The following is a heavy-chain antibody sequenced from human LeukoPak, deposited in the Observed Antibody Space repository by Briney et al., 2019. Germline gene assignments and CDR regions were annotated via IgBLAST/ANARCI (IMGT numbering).Heavy chain of an antibody. D-gene: IGHD3-22*01. CDR2: ISPSGGST. J-gene: IGHJ3*02. CDR1: GYTFTGYY. V-gene: IGHV1-46*01. Sequence: GASVKVSCKASGYTFTGYYMHWVRQAPGQGPEWMGVISPSGGSTTYAQKFQGRVTLTRDMSTSTDYLELSSLRSEDTAVYYCARDPYDTDAFDIWGQGTMVTVSS. CDR3: ARDPYDTDAFDI.